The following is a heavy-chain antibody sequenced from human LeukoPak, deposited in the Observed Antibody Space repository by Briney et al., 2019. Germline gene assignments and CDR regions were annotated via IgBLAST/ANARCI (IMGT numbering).Heavy chain of an antibody. CDR1: GFTFSSYW. J-gene: IGHJ5*02. D-gene: IGHD1-26*01. V-gene: IGHV3-7*01. CDR3: ARGEMWELPVSVMWFDP. CDR2: IKQDGSEK. Sequence: GGSLRLSCAASGFTFSSYWMSWVRQAPGKGLEWVANIKQDGSEKYYVDSVKGRFTISRDNAKNSLYLQMNSLRAEDTAVYYCARGEMWELPVSVMWFDPWGQGTLVTVSS.